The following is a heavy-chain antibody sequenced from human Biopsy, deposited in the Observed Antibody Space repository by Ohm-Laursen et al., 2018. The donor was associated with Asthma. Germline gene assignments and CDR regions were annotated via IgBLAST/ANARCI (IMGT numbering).Heavy chain of an antibody. CDR1: GGTFNTYV. D-gene: IGHD2-2*01. CDR3: ARKAGSCISRTCYSLDF. V-gene: IGHV1-69*01. Sequence: SSANVSCKSLGGTFNTYVIGWVRQAPGQGLGWMGGINSVFGTTTYPQKFQDRVTITADDSTSTVYMELSSLRSEDTAVYYCARKAGSCISRTCYSLDFWGQGTLVTVSS. CDR2: INSVFGTT. J-gene: IGHJ4*02.